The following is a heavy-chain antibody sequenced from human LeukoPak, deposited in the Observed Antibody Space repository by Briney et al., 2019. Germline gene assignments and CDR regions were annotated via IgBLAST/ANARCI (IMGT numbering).Heavy chain of an antibody. D-gene: IGHD6-19*01. CDR3: ARHAPKGIAVAGIDY. J-gene: IGHJ4*02. Sequence: GGSLRLSCAASGFTFNIYSMNWVRQAPGKGLEWVSSISGTSNYIYYADSVKGRFTISRDNAKNSLYLHMNSLRAEDTAVYYCARHAPKGIAVAGIDYWGQGTLVTVSS. V-gene: IGHV3-21*01. CDR1: GFTFNIYS. CDR2: ISGTSNYI.